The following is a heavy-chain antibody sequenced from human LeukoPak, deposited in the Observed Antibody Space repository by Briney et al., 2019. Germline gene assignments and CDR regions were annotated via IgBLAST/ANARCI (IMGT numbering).Heavy chain of an antibody. CDR3: AKHGEAYADSKTDY. Sequence: XAAXGFTFSNYAMRWVGQAPGKGLEWVSAISDSGRTTSYPDSFNARFTISRDNSKHSLYLQINSLRAEDTAVYYCAKHGEAYADSKTDYWGQGTLVTVSS. D-gene: IGHD4-17*01. CDR1: GFTFSNYA. V-gene: IGHV3-23*01. CDR2: ISDSGRTT. J-gene: IGHJ4*02.